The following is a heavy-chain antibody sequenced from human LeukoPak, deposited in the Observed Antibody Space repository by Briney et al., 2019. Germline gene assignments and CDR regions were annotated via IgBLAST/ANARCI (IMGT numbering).Heavy chain of an antibody. J-gene: IGHJ5*02. CDR2: ISGSGSST. D-gene: IGHD3-22*01. V-gene: IGHV3-23*01. Sequence: GGSLRLSCAASGFTFSSYAMSWVRQAPGKGLEWVSAISGSGSSTYYADSVKGRFTISRDNSKNTLYLQMNSLRAEDTAVYYCAKAYYYYDSSGYSLDPWGQGTLVTVSS. CDR1: GFTFSSYA. CDR3: AKAYYYYDSSGYSLDP.